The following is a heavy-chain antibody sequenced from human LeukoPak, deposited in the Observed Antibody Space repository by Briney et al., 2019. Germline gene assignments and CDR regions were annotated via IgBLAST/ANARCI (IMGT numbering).Heavy chain of an antibody. J-gene: IGHJ4*02. CDR3: ARDFWAPLGYGPWGY. Sequence: ASVKVSCKASGYTFSSYYMHWVRQAPGQGLEWMGWINPNSGGTNYAQKFQGRVTMTRDTSISTAYMELSRLRSDDTAVYYCARDFWAPLGYGPWGYWGQGTLVTVSS. CDR2: INPNSGGT. D-gene: IGHD2-15*01. V-gene: IGHV1-2*02. CDR1: GYTFSSYY.